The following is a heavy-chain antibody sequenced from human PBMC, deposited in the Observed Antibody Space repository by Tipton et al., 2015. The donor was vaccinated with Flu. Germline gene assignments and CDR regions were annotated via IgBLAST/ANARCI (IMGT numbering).Heavy chain of an antibody. V-gene: IGHV1-8*01. Sequence: QVQLVQSGAEVKRPGASVKVSCKASGYTFTSYDINWVRQATGQGLEWMGWLNPSSGSTAYAQNFQGRVSMTRNTSISTAYMERSSLRSEDTAGYYGARGPRSCSGGSGYLRDPWGQGTLVTVSS. CDR2: LNPSSGST. D-gene: IGHD2-15*01. CDR3: ARGPRSCSGGSGYLRDP. CDR1: GYTFTSYD. J-gene: IGHJ5*02.